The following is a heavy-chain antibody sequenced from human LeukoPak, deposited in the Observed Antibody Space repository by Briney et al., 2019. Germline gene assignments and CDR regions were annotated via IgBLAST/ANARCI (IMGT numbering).Heavy chain of an antibody. CDR1: GGSISSYY. J-gene: IGHJ4*02. Sequence: SETLSLTCTVSGGSISSYYWSWIRKPPGKGLEWIGYINYSGSTNYNPSLKRRVTISVDTSKNKFSLKLSSVTAADTAVYYCARETLNYYGSGSYYANYFDYWGQGTPVTASS. CDR2: INYSGST. CDR3: ARETLNYYGSGSYYANYFDY. D-gene: IGHD3-10*01. V-gene: IGHV4-59*01.